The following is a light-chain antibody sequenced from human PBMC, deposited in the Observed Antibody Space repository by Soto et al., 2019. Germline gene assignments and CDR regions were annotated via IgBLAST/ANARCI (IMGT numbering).Light chain of an antibody. CDR3: PQDYNYPFT. CDR2: AAS. J-gene: IGKJ4*01. V-gene: IGKV1-6*01. CDR1: QGIKND. Sequence: AIQMTQSPSSLSASVGDRVTITCRASQGIKNDLGWYQQKPGKAPKLLISAASSLESGVPSRFSGSGSGTDFTLTITSLQPEDFATYYCPQDYNYPFTFGGGTKVDIK.